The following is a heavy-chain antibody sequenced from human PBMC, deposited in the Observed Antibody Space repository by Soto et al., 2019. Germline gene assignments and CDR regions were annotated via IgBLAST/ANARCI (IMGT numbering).Heavy chain of an antibody. CDR1: GFTFSSYA. CDR3: AKDSAVLLWFGELLNYFDY. D-gene: IGHD3-10*01. CDR2: ISGSGGST. Sequence: SLRLSCAASGFTFSSYAMSCVRQAPGPGLEWVSAISGSGGSTYYADSVKGRFTISRDNSKNTLYLQMNSLRAEDTAVYYCAKDSAVLLWFGELLNYFDYWGQGTLVTVSS. V-gene: IGHV3-23*01. J-gene: IGHJ4*02.